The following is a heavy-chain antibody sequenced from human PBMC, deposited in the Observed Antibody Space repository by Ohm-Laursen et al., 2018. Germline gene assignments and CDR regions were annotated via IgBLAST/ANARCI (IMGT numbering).Heavy chain of an antibody. CDR3: ARVGPYCGGDSPAAFDI. V-gene: IGHV4-4*07. CDR2: IYTSGST. D-gene: IGHD2-21*02. J-gene: IGHJ3*02. Sequence: SQTLSLTWPVSGGSISSYYWSWIRQPAGKGLEWIGRIYTSGSTNYNPSLKSRFTMSVDTPKNQFSLKLSSVTAADAAVYYCARVGPYCGGDSPAAFDIWGQGTMVTVSS. CDR1: GGSISSYY.